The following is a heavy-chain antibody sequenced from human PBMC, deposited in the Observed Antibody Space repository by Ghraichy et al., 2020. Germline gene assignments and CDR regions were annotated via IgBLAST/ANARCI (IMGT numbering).Heavy chain of an antibody. CDR1: GFTFSSYW. CDR3: ARDRGAVDI. Sequence: GGSLRLSCAASGFTFSSYWMHWVRQAPGKGLVWVSRINMDGSRTSYADSVKGRFTVSRDSAKNTVYLQMNSLRAEDTALYYCARDRGAVDIWGQGTMVTVSS. J-gene: IGHJ3*02. V-gene: IGHV3-74*01. CDR2: INMDGSRT.